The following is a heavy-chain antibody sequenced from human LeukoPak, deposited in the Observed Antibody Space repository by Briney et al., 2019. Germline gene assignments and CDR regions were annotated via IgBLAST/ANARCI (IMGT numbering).Heavy chain of an antibody. CDR2: IYNDGST. Sequence: PGGSLRLSCAASGLTVSSSYMSGVGQAPGKGLEWVSIIYNDGSTYYADSMKGRFTISRDNSKNTLYLQVNSLRAEDTAMYYCARNILFAFDIWGQGTMVTVPS. CDR1: GLTVSSSY. CDR3: ARNILFAFDI. J-gene: IGHJ3*02. V-gene: IGHV3-53*01.